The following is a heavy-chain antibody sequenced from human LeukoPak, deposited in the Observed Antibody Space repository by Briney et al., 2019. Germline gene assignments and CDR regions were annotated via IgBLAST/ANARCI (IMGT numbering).Heavy chain of an antibody. CDR2: ISSSSSYM. J-gene: IGHJ4*02. CDR3: ARGHLGSDY. Sequence: GGSLRLSCVASGFTFSGYSMNWVRQAPGKGLEWVSSISSSSSYMSYADSVKGRFTISRDNAKNSLYLQMNSLRAEDTAVYYCARGHLGSDYWGQGTLVTVSS. V-gene: IGHV3-21*06. CDR1: GFTFSGYS.